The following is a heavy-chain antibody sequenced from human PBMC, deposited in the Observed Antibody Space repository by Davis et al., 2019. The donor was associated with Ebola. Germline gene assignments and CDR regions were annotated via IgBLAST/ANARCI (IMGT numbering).Heavy chain of an antibody. Sequence: SETLSLTCTVSGGSISLHYWTWIRQAPGKGLEWIGNIHDSGSTNYNPSLKSRVTISVVTSKNQFSLRLTSVTAADTAVYYCARDVGFWSGYYYGVDVWGQGTTVTVS. CDR2: IHDSGST. D-gene: IGHD3-3*01. V-gene: IGHV4-59*11. J-gene: IGHJ6*02. CDR3: ARDVGFWSGYYYGVDV. CDR1: GGSISLHY.